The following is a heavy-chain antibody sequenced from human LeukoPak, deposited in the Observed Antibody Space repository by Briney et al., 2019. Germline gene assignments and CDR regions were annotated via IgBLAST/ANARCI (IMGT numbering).Heavy chain of an antibody. J-gene: IGHJ5*02. CDR1: GYTFTSYA. CDR2: ISAYNGNT. CDR3: ARSRGIVVVPAASPSYNWFDP. Sequence: ASVKVSCKASGYTFTSYAMHWVRQAPGQRLEWMGWISAYNGNTNYAQKLQGRVTMTTDTSTSTAYMELRSLRSDDTAVYYCARSRGIVVVPAASPSYNWFDPWGQGTLVTVSS. V-gene: IGHV1-18*01. D-gene: IGHD2-2*01.